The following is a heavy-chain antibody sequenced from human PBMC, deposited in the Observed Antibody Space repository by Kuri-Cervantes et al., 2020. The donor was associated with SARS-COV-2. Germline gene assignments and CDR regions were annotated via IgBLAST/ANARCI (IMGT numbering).Heavy chain of an antibody. CDR3: ASARRSNGHYYYYYMDV. CDR1: GYTFTSYG. J-gene: IGHJ6*03. D-gene: IGHD4/OR15-4a*01. CDR2: ISAYNGNT. V-gene: IGHV1-18*01. Sequence: ASVKVSCKASGYTFTSYGISWVRQAPGQGLEWMGWISAYNGNTNYAQKLQGRATMPTDTSTSTAYMALSSLRSDDTAVYYCASARRSNGHYYYYYMDVWGKGTTVTVSS.